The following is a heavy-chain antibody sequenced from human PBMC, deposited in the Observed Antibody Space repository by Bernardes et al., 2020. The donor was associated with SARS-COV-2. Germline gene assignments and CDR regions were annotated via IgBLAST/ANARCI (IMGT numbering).Heavy chain of an antibody. V-gene: IGHV1-2*02. CDR2: INPKSGDT. J-gene: IGHJ3*02. Sequence: ASVKVSYKASGYTFTDYYFHWVRQAPGQGLEWMGWINPKSGDTNYAQNFQGRVTMTRDTSITTGYMELSRLTSDDTAVYYCASVTWSQRGGFDIWGQGTMVA. D-gene: IGHD2-15*01. CDR3: ASVTWSQRGGFDI. CDR1: GYTFTDYY.